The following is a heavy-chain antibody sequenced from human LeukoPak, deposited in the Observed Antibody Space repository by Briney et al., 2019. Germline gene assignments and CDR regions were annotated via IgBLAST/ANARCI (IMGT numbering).Heavy chain of an antibody. CDR1: GVSISSYY. Sequence: SETLSLTCTVSGVSISSYYWSWIRQPPGKGLEWIGYIYYSGSTNYNPSLKSRVTISVDTSKNQFSLKLSSVTAADTAVYYCARQGEYYDSSGTFDYWGQGTLVTVSS. D-gene: IGHD3-22*01. J-gene: IGHJ4*02. CDR2: IYYSGST. V-gene: IGHV4-59*08. CDR3: ARQGEYYDSSGTFDY.